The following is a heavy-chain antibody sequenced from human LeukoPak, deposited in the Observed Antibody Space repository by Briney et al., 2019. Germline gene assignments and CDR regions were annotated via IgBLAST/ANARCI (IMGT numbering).Heavy chain of an antibody. CDR3: ARIHYDGSPAFDI. Sequence: SETLSLTCTVSGGSISSSSYYWGWIRQPPGKGLEWIGSIYYSGSTYYNPSLKSRVTISVDTSKDQFSLKLSSVTAADTAVYYCARIHYDGSPAFDIWGQGTMVTVSS. CDR2: IYYSGST. V-gene: IGHV4-39*01. D-gene: IGHD3-22*01. J-gene: IGHJ3*02. CDR1: GGSISSSSYY.